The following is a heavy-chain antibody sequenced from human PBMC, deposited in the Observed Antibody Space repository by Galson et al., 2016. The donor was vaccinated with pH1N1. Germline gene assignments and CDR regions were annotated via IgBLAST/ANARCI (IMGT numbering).Heavy chain of an antibody. J-gene: IGHJ4*02. CDR3: ARSSSSRETEYYFDY. CDR1: GGSISSGGYY. D-gene: IGHD6-13*01. V-gene: IGHV4-31*03. Sequence: TLSLTCTVSGGSISSGGYYWSWIRQHPGKGLEWIGYIYYSGSTYYHPSLKSRVTISVDTSKNQFSLKLSSVTAADTAVYYCARSSSSRETEYYFDYWGQGTLVTVSS. CDR2: IYYSGST.